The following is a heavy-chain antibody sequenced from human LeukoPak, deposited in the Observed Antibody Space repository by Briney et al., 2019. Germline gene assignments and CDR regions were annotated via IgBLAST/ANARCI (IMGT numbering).Heavy chain of an antibody. CDR3: ARGGSGTYSRLFDY. CDR2: INQDGSEK. V-gene: IGHV3-7*01. Sequence: GGPLRLSCVVSGFTFSRYWMSWVRQAPGKGLEWVANINQDGSEKYYVDSVKGRFTISRDNAKNSLYLQMNSLRAEDTAVYYCARGGSGTYSRLFDYWGQGTLVTVSS. D-gene: IGHD1-26*01. J-gene: IGHJ4*02. CDR1: GFTFSRYW.